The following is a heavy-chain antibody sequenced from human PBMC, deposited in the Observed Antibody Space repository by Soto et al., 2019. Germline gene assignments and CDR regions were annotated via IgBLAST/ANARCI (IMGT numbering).Heavy chain of an antibody. CDR3: ARGGIRFLEWLYAPAPYGMDV. CDR2: IIPIFGTA. CDR1: GGTFSSYA. D-gene: IGHD3-3*01. J-gene: IGHJ6*02. Sequence: QVQLVQSGAEVKKPGSSVKVSCKASGGTFSSYAISWVRQAPGQGLEWMGGIIPIFGTANYAQKFQGRVTITADESTSTAYMELSSLRSEDTAVYYCARGGIRFLEWLYAPAPYGMDVWGQGTTVTVSS. V-gene: IGHV1-69*01.